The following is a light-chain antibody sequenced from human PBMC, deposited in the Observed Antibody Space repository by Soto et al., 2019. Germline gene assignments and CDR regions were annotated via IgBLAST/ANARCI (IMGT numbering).Light chain of an antibody. V-gene: IGKV3-15*01. Sequence: EIVMTQSPATLSVSPGERATLSCRASQTIGRNLAWYQQKPGQAPRLLIYDVSSRATGIPVRFSGSGSGTEFTLTISSLQSSEFALYYCQQYDSWPPFTFGPGTRVDFK. CDR1: QTIGRN. CDR2: DVS. CDR3: QQYDSWPPFT. J-gene: IGKJ3*01.